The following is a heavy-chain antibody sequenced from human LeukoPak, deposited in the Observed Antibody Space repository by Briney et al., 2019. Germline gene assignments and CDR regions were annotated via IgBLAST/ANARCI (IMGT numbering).Heavy chain of an antibody. CDR3: ARGNYYDSSAYLDY. D-gene: IGHD3-22*01. J-gene: IGHJ4*02. Sequence: SETLSLTCAVYGESFSGYYWTWLRQPPGKGLEWIGEINDGGSINYNPSLKSRVTLSVDTSKNQFSLKLTSVTAADTAVYYCARGNYYDSSAYLDYWGQGTLVTGSS. CDR1: GESFSGYY. V-gene: IGHV4-34*01. CDR2: INDGGSI.